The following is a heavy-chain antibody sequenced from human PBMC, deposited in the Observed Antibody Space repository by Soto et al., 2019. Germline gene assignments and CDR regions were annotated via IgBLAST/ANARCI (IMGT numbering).Heavy chain of an antibody. CDR3: AHRSGRYFFPY. CDR2: IYWDDDK. D-gene: IGHD1-26*01. CDR1: GFSLSTSGVG. V-gene: IGHV2-5*02. Sequence: QITLKESGPTLVKPTQTLTLTCTFSGFSLSTSGVGVGWIRQPPGQALEWLALIYWDDDKRYSPSLKSRLTVTKDTSKNQVVLTMTNRDPVDTATCFCAHRSGRYFFPYWGQGTLVTASS. J-gene: IGHJ4*02.